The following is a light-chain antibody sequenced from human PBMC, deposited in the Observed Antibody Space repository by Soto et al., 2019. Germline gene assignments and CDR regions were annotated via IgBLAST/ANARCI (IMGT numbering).Light chain of an antibody. CDR1: ESISSF. CDR3: QQSYSARWT. J-gene: IGKJ1*01. CDR2: GAS. V-gene: IGKV1-39*01. Sequence: DIPMTQSPSTLSASVGDRVTITCRASESISSFLIWYQQTPGKAPKVLLYGASSLQTGVPSRFSGSGSGTDFTLTIDSLQPEDFAIYYCQQSYSARWTFGQGTKLEIK.